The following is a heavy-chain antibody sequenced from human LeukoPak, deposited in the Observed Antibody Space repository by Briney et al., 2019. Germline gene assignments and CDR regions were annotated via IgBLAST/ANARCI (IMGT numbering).Heavy chain of an antibody. J-gene: IGHJ4*02. V-gene: IGHV3-23*01. CDR3: TKGTIAAHFDY. D-gene: IGHD6-25*01. CDR2: ISGSGGST. Sequence: GGSLRLSCAASGFTFSSYAMSWVRQAPGRGLEWVSAISGSGGSTYYADSVKGRFTISRDNSKNTLYLQMNSLRAEDTAVYYCTKGTIAAHFDYWGQGTLVTVSS. CDR1: GFTFSSYA.